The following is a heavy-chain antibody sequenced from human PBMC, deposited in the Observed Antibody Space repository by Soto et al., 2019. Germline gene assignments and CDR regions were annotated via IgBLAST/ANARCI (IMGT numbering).Heavy chain of an antibody. CDR3: ARGPPSVVVTAIPRLNWFDP. Sequence: PSETLSLTCAVYGGSFSGYYWSWIRQPPGKGLEWIGEINHSGSTNYNPSLKSRVTISVGTSKNQFSLKLSSVTAADTAVYYCARGPPSVVVTAIPRLNWFDPWGQGTLVTVSS. D-gene: IGHD2-21*02. CDR1: GGSFSGYY. V-gene: IGHV4-34*01. CDR2: INHSGST. J-gene: IGHJ5*02.